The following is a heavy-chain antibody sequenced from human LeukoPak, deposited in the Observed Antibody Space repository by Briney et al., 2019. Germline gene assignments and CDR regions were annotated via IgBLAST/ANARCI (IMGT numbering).Heavy chain of an antibody. D-gene: IGHD1-26*01. V-gene: IGHV1-69*08. CDR2: ITPIIDTA. J-gene: IGHJ5*02. CDR3: TRVNLRGSQYNWFDP. Sequence: SVKVSCKTSGGTLNSHIFSWVRQAPGQGLEWMGKITPIIDTAKYSQKFQGSVTITADKSTTTVYMELSSLKSGDTAVYYCTRVNLRGSQYNWFDPWGQGTLVTVSS. CDR1: GGTLNSHI.